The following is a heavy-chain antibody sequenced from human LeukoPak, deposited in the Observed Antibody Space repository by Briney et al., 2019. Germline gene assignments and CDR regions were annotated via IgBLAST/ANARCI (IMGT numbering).Heavy chain of an antibody. CDR2: INPNSGGT. J-gene: IGHJ6*02. V-gene: IGHV1-2*04. CDR1: GYTFTCYY. Sequence: GASVKVSCKASGYTFTCYYMHWVRQAPGQGLEWMGWINPNSGGTNYAQKFQGWVTMTRDTSISTAYMELSRLRSDDTAVYYCARATYYDFWSGSYYYYYGMDVWGQGTTVTVSS. CDR3: ARATYYDFWSGSYYYYYGMDV. D-gene: IGHD3-3*01.